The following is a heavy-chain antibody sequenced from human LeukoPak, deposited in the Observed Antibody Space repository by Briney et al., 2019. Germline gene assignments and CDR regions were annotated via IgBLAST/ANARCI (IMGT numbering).Heavy chain of an antibody. Sequence: SETLSLTCAVYGGSFSGYYWSWIRQHPGKGLEWIGEINHSGSTNYNPSLKSRVTISVDTSKNQFSLKLSSVTAADTAVYYCARDRAITMVRGVISPWGQGTLVTVSS. CDR2: INHSGST. J-gene: IGHJ5*02. CDR1: GGSFSGYY. D-gene: IGHD3-10*01. V-gene: IGHV4-34*01. CDR3: ARDRAITMVRGVISP.